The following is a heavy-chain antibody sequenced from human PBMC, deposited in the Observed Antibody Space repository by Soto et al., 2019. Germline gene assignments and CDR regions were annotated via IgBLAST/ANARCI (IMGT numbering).Heavy chain of an antibody. J-gene: IGHJ4*02. CDR2: ISNNSSTI. D-gene: IGHD5-18*01. V-gene: IGHV3-48*01. CDR3: AREGYSYGYGVDY. CDR1: GFTFSSYI. Sequence: GGSLRLSCAASGFTFSSYIMNWVRQAPGKGLEWVSFISNNSSTIYYADSVKGRFTISRDNSKNTLYLQMNSLRAEDTAVYYCAREGYSYGYGVDYWGQGTLVTVSS.